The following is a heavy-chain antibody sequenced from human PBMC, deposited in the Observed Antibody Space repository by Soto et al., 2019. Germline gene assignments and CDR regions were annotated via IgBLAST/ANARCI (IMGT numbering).Heavy chain of an antibody. Sequence: QVQLVESGGGVVQPGRSLRLSCAASGFTFSSYGMHWVRQAPGKGLEWVAVISYDGSNKYYADSVKGRFTISRDNSKNTLYLQMNSLRAEDTAVYYCAKPVAAQYYYYGMDVRGQGTTVTVSS. CDR1: GFTFSSYG. CDR3: AKPVAAQYYYYGMDV. J-gene: IGHJ6*02. D-gene: IGHD6-6*01. V-gene: IGHV3-30*18. CDR2: ISYDGSNK.